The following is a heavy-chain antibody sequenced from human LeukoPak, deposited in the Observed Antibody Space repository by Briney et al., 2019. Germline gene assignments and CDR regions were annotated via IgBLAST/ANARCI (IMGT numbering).Heavy chain of an antibody. D-gene: IGHD3-9*01. CDR1: GFTFSDYY. Sequence: GGSLRLSCAASGFTFSDYYMSWIRQAPGKGLEWVSYISSSGSTIYYADSVKGRFTISRDNAKNSLYLQMNSLRAEDTAVYYCARDHNYDILTGYSHPYFDYWGQGTLVTVSS. J-gene: IGHJ4*02. CDR3: ARDHNYDILTGYSHPYFDY. CDR2: ISSSGSTI. V-gene: IGHV3-11*04.